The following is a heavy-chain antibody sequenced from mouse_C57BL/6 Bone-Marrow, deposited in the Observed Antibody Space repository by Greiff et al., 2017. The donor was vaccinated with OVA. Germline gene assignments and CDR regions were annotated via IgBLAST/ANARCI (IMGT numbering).Heavy chain of an antibody. CDR1: GYSITSDY. Sequence: EVMLVESGPGLAKPSQTLSLTCSVTGYSITSDYWNWIRKFPGNKLEYMGYISYSGSTYYNPSLKSRISITRDTSKNQYYLQLNSVTTEDTATYYCARYIRKGYYAMDYWGQGTSVTVSS. V-gene: IGHV3-8*01. CDR3: ARYIRKGYYAMDY. J-gene: IGHJ4*01. CDR2: ISYSGST.